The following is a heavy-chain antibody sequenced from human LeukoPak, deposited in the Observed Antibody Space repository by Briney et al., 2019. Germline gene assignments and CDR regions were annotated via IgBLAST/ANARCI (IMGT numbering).Heavy chain of an antibody. Sequence: SETLSLTCTVSGGSISSYYWSWIRQPPGKGLEWIGYIYYSGSTNYNPSLKSRVTISADTSKNQFSLKLSSVTAADTAVYYCAKSGSYTSFDYWGQGTLVTVSS. V-gene: IGHV4-59*08. CDR3: AKSGSYTSFDY. CDR1: GGSISSYY. D-gene: IGHD1-26*01. CDR2: IYYSGST. J-gene: IGHJ4*02.